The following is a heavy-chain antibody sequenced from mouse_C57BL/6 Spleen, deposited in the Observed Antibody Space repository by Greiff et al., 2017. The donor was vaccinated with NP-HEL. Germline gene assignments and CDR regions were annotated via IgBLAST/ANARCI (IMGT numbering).Heavy chain of an antibody. J-gene: IGHJ1*03. V-gene: IGHV3-1*01. CDR3: ARESPTGTGPFDV. CDR2: ISYSGST. CDR1: GYSITSGYD. D-gene: IGHD4-1*02. Sequence: ESGPGMVKPSQSLSLTCTVTGYSITSGYDWHWIRHSPGNKLEWMGYISYSGSTNYNPSLKSRISITHDTSKNHFFLKLNSVTTEDTATYYCARESPTGTGPFDVWGTGTTVTVSS.